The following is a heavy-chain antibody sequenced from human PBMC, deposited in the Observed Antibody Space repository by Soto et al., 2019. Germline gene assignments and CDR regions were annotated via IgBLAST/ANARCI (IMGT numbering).Heavy chain of an antibody. Sequence: ASVKVSCKASGYTFTRYGISWVRPAPGQGLEWMGWISGYNGDTKYAQKFQGRATMTIDTSTTTTYMELRSLTSDDTAVYYCAKNGQPPYYYYGMDVWGQGTTVTVSS. CDR3: AKNGQPPYYYYGMDV. J-gene: IGHJ6*02. V-gene: IGHV1-18*01. CDR1: GYTFTRYG. CDR2: ISGYNGDT. D-gene: IGHD2-8*01.